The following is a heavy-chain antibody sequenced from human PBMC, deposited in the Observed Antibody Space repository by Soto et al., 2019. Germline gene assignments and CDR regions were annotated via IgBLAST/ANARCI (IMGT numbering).Heavy chain of an antibody. D-gene: IGHD5-12*01. J-gene: IGHJ3*02. Sequence: QVQLQESGPGLVKPSQTLSLTCTVSGGSISSGGYYWSWIRQNPGKGLEWIGYIYYSGTTNYNPSLKSRLTISLDTSMNQFSLKLNSMTAADTAVYYCARDESATDAFDIWGQGTMVTVSS. CDR2: IYYSGTT. V-gene: IGHV4-31*03. CDR1: GGSISSGGYY. CDR3: ARDESATDAFDI.